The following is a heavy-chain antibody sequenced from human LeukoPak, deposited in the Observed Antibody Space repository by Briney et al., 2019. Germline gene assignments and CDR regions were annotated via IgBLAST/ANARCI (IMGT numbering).Heavy chain of an antibody. Sequence: ASVKVSCKASGYTFTGYYIHWVRQAPGEGLEWMGWINPNSGGTNYAQKFQGRVTMTRDTSISTAYLELSRLRSDDTAVYYCARDMLAAAYTSWGQGTLVTVSS. D-gene: IGHD6-13*01. CDR3: ARDMLAAAYTS. V-gene: IGHV1-2*02. CDR1: GYTFTGYY. J-gene: IGHJ5*02. CDR2: INPNSGGT.